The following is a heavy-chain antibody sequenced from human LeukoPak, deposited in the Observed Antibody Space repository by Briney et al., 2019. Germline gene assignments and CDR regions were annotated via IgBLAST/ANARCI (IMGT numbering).Heavy chain of an antibody. CDR3: ARFDDYGDYAFDL. J-gene: IGHJ2*01. D-gene: IGHD4-17*01. V-gene: IGHV4-39*07. CDR2: IYYSGST. CDR1: GGSISSGSYY. Sequence: SETLSLTCTVSGGSISSGSYYWSWIRQPAGKGLEWIGSIYYSGSTYYNPSLKSRVTISVDTSKNQFSLKLSSVTAADTAVYYCARFDDYGDYAFDLWGRGTLVTVSS.